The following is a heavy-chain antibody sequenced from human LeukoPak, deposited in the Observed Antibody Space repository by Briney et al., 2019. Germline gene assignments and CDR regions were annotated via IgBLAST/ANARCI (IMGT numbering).Heavy chain of an antibody. CDR2: IYPGDSDT. V-gene: IGHV5-51*01. CDR1: GYSFTSYW. Sequence: PGESLKISCKGSGYSFTSYWIGWVRQMPGKGLEWMGIIYPGDSDTRYSPSFQGQVTISADKSISTAYLQWSSLKASDTAMYYCARQFQFPATVLGKWLLSFTDAFDIWGQGTMVTVSS. CDR3: ARQFQFPATVLGKWLLSFTDAFDI. J-gene: IGHJ3*02. D-gene: IGHD3-3*01.